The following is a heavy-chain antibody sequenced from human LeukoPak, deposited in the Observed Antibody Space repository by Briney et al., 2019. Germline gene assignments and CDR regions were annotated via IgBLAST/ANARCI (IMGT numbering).Heavy chain of an antibody. V-gene: IGHV3-74*01. CDR1: GFTFSRYW. CDR2: IDSDGSDT. Sequence: PGASLRLSCAASGFTFSRYWMHWVRQAPGKGLVWLSRIDSDGSDTTYADSVKGRFTISRDSAKSTLYLQMSTLRAEDTAVYYCAREDRFGYNYAYGLDVWGPGTTVTVS. CDR3: AREDRFGYNYAYGLDV. D-gene: IGHD5-18*01. J-gene: IGHJ6*02.